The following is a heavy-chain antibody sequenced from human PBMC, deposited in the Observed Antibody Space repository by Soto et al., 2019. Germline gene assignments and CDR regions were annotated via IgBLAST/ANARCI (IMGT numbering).Heavy chain of an antibody. V-gene: IGHV1-18*04. CDR2: ISAYNGNT. D-gene: IGHD1-1*01. CDR1: GYTFTSYG. Sequence: ASVKVSCKASGYTFTSYGISWARQAPGQGLEWMGWISAYNGNTNYAQKLQGRVTMTTDTSTSTAYMELRSLRSDDTAVYYCARPEGYKWNDAFDIWGQGTMVTGS. J-gene: IGHJ3*02. CDR3: ARPEGYKWNDAFDI.